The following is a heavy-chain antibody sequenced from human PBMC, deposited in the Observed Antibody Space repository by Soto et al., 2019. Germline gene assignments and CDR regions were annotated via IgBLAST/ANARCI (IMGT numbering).Heavy chain of an antibody. D-gene: IGHD3-16*02. CDR3: AKEKDYDFNWGSDRFTSHY. CDR1: GFTFRTYA. Sequence: GGSLRLSCTASGFTFRTYAMTLFRQAPGKGLEWVSAISGSAGTFYATSVKGRFTISRDNSRSTVYLQMHSLRAEDSAIYYCAKEKDYDFNWGSDRFTSHYWGRGTLVTVSS. CDR2: ISGSAGT. V-gene: IGHV3-23*01. J-gene: IGHJ4*02.